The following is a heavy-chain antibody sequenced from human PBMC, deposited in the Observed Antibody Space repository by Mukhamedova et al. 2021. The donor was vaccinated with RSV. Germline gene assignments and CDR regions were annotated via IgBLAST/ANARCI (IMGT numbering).Heavy chain of an antibody. V-gene: IGHV3-74*01. CDR2: INGDGRT. CDR3: ARPDCSGGSCYLVY. D-gene: IGHD2-15*01. Sequence: CFSRINGDGRTNYADSVRGRFTLSRDNAKNTLYLQMNSLRAEDTAVYYCARPDCSGGSCYLVYWGQGTLVTVSS. J-gene: IGHJ4*02.